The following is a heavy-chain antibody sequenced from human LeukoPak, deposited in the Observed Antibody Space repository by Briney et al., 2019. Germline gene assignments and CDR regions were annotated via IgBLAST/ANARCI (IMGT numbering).Heavy chain of an antibody. CDR2: ISSSSYI. V-gene: IGHV3-21*01. CDR3: ASSGDEDYGDAFDI. Sequence: GGSLRLSCAASGFTFSSYSMNWVRQAPGKGLEWVSSISSSSYIYYADSVKGRFTISRDNAKNSLYLQMNSLRAEDTAVYYCASSGDEDYGDAFDIWGQGTMVTVSS. D-gene: IGHD2-15*01. CDR1: GFTFSSYS. J-gene: IGHJ3*02.